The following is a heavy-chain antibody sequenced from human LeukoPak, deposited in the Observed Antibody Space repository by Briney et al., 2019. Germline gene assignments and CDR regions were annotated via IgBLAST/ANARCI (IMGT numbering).Heavy chain of an antibody. D-gene: IGHD3-16*02. CDR1: GFTFSSYA. Sequence: GGSLRLSCAASGFTFSSYALHWVRQAPGKGLECVSGISSNGGSTYYANSVKGRFTISRDNSKNTLYLQMGSLRAEDMAVYYCASTPYDYLWGSYRHFDNWGQGTLVTVSS. CDR2: ISSNGGST. CDR3: ASTPYDYLWGSYRHFDN. J-gene: IGHJ4*02. V-gene: IGHV3-64*01.